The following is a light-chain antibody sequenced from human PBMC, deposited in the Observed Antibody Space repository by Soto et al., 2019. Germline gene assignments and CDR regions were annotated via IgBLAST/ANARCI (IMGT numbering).Light chain of an antibody. CDR2: DVS. J-gene: IGLJ2*01. V-gene: IGLV2-11*01. Sequence: QSALTQPRSVSGSPGQSVTISCTGTSSDVGGYNYVSWYQQHPGKAPKLMIYDVSKRPSGVPDRFSGSKSGNTASLTISVRQVADESDNYYCSSAADYMSDVFGGGTKLTVL. CDR1: SSDVGGYNY. CDR3: CSSAADYMSDV.